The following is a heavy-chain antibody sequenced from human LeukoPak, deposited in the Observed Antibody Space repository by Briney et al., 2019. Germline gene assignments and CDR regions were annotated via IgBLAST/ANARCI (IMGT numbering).Heavy chain of an antibody. CDR3: ARDLTYYYDSSGYKGGIDY. D-gene: IGHD3-22*01. CDR1: GFTFSDYY. Sequence: GGSLRLSCAASGFTFSDYYMSWIRQAPGKGLEWVSYISSSYTNYADSVKGRFTISRDNAKNSLYLQMNSLRAEDTAVYYCARDLTYYYDSSGYKGGIDYWGQGTLVTVSS. J-gene: IGHJ4*02. CDR2: ISSSYT. V-gene: IGHV3-11*05.